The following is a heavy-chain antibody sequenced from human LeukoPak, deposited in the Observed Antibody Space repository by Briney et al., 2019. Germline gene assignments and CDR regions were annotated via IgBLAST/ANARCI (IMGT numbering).Heavy chain of an antibody. V-gene: IGHV3-9*01. Sequence: GRSLRLSCAASGFTFDDYAMHWVRQAPGKGLEWVSGISWNSGSIGYADSVKGRFTISRDNAKNSLYLQMNSLRAEDTALYYCAKDSYYDILTGPRYFDLWGRGTLVTVSS. CDR1: GFTFDDYA. D-gene: IGHD3-9*01. CDR3: AKDSYYDILTGPRYFDL. CDR2: ISWNSGSI. J-gene: IGHJ2*01.